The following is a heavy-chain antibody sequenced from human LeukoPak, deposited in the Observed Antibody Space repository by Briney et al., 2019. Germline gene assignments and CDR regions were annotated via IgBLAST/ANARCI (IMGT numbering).Heavy chain of an antibody. J-gene: IGHJ3*02. CDR1: GESSFSNYY. CDR2: INHSGYT. D-gene: IGHD1-1*01. Sequence: SETLSLTCAVYGESSFSNYYWSWIRPTPGGALEWIGEINHSGYTNYNPSLKSRVTLSIDTSKNQFSLRLNSVTAADTAVYYCARHVPMDDVWAFDIWGQGTMVTVSS. CDR3: ARHVPMDDVWAFDI. V-gene: IGHV4-34*01.